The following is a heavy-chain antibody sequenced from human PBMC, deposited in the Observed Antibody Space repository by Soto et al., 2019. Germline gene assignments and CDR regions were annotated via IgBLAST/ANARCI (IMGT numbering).Heavy chain of an antibody. V-gene: IGHV3-23*01. CDR1: GFTFSDYA. D-gene: IGHD2-2*02. CDR3: ARDRRYCSSTSCYKVDYYYGMDV. CDR2: ISGSGGST. J-gene: IGHJ6*02. Sequence: EVQLLESGGDFVQPGGSLRLSCAASGFTFSDYAMSWVRQAPGKGLEWVSIISGSGGSTYYADSVRGRFTISRDNSKNTLYRQMNSLRAEDTAVYYCARDRRYCSSTSCYKVDYYYGMDVWGQGTTVTVSS.